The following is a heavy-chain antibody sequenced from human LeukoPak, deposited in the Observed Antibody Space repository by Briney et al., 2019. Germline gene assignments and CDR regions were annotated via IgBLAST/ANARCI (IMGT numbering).Heavy chain of an antibody. CDR1: GFTFSGYE. V-gene: IGHV3-48*03. CDR2: ICGRGITT. D-gene: IGHD6-13*01. J-gene: IGHJ5*02. Sequence: PGGSLRLSCEASGFTFSGYEMNWVRPAPGKGLEWISYICGRGITTYYADSVKGRFTISRDNAKNSLYLQMNSLRAEDTAVYYCARQAAGTYWFDPWGQGTLVTVSS. CDR3: ARQAAGTYWFDP.